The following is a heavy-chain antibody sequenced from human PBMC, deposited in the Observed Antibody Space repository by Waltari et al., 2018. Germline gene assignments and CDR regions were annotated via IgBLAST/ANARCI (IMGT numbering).Heavy chain of an antibody. Sequence: QVQLQQWGAGLLKPSETLSLTCAVYGGSFSGYYWSWIRQPPGKGLEWIGELSHSGSTNHNPPLKSRVTLSGAPSKNQFSLELSSVTAADTAVYYCAREWQLADFDYWGQGTLVTVSS. CDR2: LSHSGST. D-gene: IGHD6-6*01. CDR1: GGSFSGYY. CDR3: AREWQLADFDY. V-gene: IGHV4-34*01. J-gene: IGHJ4*02.